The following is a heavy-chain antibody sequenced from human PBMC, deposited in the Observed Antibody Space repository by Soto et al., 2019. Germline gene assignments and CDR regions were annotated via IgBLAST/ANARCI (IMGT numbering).Heavy chain of an antibody. V-gene: IGHV4-59*01. J-gene: IGHJ4*02. CDR3: ARESSRTYYFGC. CDR2: IYYSGST. D-gene: IGHD6-6*01. CDR1: GGSISSYY. Sequence: PSETLSLTCTVSGGSISSYYWSWIRQPPGKGLEWIGYIYYSGSTNYNPSLKSRVTIAVDTSKNQFSLKLSSVTAADTAVYYCARESSRTYYFGCSGQRTLVTVSS.